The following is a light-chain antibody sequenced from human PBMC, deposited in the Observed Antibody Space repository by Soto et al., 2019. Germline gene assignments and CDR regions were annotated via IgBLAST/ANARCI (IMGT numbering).Light chain of an antibody. J-gene: IGKJ1*01. CDR3: QQSYSTPWA. CDR2: AAS. V-gene: IGKV1-39*01. Sequence: DIQMTQSPTSLSASVGDRVTITCRASQSTSSYLNWYQQKPGKAPKLLIYAASSLQSGVPSRFTGRGSGTDFTLTISSLQPEDSATYYCQQSYSTPWAFGQGTKVEIK. CDR1: QSTSSY.